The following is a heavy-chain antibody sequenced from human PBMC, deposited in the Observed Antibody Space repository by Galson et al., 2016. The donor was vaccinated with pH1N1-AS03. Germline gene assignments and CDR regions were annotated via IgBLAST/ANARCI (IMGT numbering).Heavy chain of an antibody. D-gene: IGHD5-24*01. V-gene: IGHV3-48*03. CDR1: GFSLGSHE. CDR2: ITADGTSR. CDR3: SREVGCRDGYIWTSDAFDV. J-gene: IGHJ3*01. Sequence: SLRLSCAASGFSLGSHEMNWVRQAPGKGLEWISYITADGTSRKYADSVRGRFTITRDDANNLVFLYMSSLTVEDTGLYYCSREVGCRDGYIWTSDAFDVWGRGTTVIVSA.